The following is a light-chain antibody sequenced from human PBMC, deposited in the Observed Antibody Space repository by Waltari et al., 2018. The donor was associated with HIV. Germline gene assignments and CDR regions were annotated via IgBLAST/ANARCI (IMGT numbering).Light chain of an antibody. V-gene: IGLV2-8*01. J-gene: IGLJ1*01. CDR1: SRDIGGSKY. Sequence: QSALTQPPSASGSPGQSVTISCTGTSRDIGGSKYVSWYQHHPGTAPKLISYEVSKRPSGVPDRFSGSKSGNTAFLTVPGLQAEDEADYYCSTYAGSRGYVCATGTKVSVL. CDR3: STYAGSRGYV. CDR2: EVS.